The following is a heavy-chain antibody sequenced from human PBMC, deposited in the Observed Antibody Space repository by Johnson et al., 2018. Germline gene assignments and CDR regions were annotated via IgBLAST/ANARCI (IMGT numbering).Heavy chain of an antibody. Sequence: VQLVQSGAEVKKPGESLKISCKGSGYRFTSYWIGWVRQMPGKGLEWMGIIYPGDSDTRYSPSFQGQVTTSADTSISTAYLQWSSLKASDTAMYYCARARFGELLDSYGMDVWGQGTTVTVSS. D-gene: IGHD3-10*01. V-gene: IGHV5-51*03. CDR3: ARARFGELLDSYGMDV. CDR2: IYPGDSDT. J-gene: IGHJ6*02. CDR1: GYRFTSYW.